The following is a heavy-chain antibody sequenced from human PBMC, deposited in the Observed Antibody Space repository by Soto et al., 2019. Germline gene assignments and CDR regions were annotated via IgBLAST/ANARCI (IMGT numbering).Heavy chain of an antibody. CDR1: GFTFSSYS. Sequence: PGGSLRLSCAASGFTFSSYSMNWVRQAPGKGLEWVSYISSSSSTIYYADSVKGRFTISRDNAKNSLYLQMNSLRAEDTAVYYCARVRVFGVVIRAFDIWGQGTMVTVSS. J-gene: IGHJ3*02. D-gene: IGHD3-3*01. CDR2: ISSSSSTI. CDR3: ARVRVFGVVIRAFDI. V-gene: IGHV3-48*01.